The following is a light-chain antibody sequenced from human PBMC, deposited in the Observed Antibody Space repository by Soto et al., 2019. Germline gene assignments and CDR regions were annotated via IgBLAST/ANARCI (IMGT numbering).Light chain of an antibody. CDR2: DVN. V-gene: IGLV2-14*03. J-gene: IGLJ3*02. CDR1: SSDVGGYNY. Sequence: QSALTQPASVSGSPGQSITISCTGTSSDVGGYNYVSWYQHHPDKATKLIIYDVNNRPSGVSNRFSGSKSGNTDSLTISGLKAEDEADYYCSSYTRIVNLVFGGGTKLTVL. CDR3: SSYTRIVNLV.